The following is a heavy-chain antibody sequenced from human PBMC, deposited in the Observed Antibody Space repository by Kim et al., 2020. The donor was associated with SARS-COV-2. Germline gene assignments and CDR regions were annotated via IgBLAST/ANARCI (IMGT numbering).Heavy chain of an antibody. D-gene: IGHD5-18*01. V-gene: IGHV3-11*06. J-gene: IGHJ6*02. Sequence: GRVTISRDNAKNSLYLQMNSLRAEDTAVYYCARDLYSYGYDYYYYYGMDVWGQGTTVTVSS. CDR3: ARDLYSYGYDYYYYYGMDV.